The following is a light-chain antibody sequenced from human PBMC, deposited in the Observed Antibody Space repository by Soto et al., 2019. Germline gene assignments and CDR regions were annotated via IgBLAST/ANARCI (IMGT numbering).Light chain of an antibody. J-gene: IGLJ3*02. V-gene: IGLV2-14*01. CDR2: EVT. Sequence: QSALTQPASVSGSPGQSITISCTGSDSDIGTYNYVSWYQQHPGKAPKLIIYEVTNRPSGVSIRFSGSKSGNTASLAISGLQADDEADYYCSSYTSSSTLVFGGGTKLTVL. CDR1: DSDIGTYNY. CDR3: SSYTSSSTLV.